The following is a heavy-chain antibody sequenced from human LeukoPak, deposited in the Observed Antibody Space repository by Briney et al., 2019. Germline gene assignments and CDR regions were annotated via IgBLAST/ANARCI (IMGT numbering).Heavy chain of an antibody. CDR1: GGSISSSY. CDR2: IYYTGST. D-gene: IGHD1-1*01. V-gene: IGHV4-59*01. CDR3: ARAVIPYNWNVPLGY. Sequence: SETLSLTCTVSGGSISSSYWSWIRQPPGKGLEWIGYIYYTGSTNYNPSLKSRVTISVDTSKKQFSLKLSSVTAADTAVYYCARAVIPYNWNVPLGYWGQGTLVTVSS. J-gene: IGHJ4*02.